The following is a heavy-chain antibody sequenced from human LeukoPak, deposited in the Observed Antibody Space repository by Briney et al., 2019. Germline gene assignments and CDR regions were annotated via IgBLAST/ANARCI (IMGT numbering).Heavy chain of an antibody. CDR1: GGSFSSYY. V-gene: IGHV4-59*01. CDR3: ARAAVPAAMERTPENWFDP. D-gene: IGHD2-2*01. J-gene: IGHJ5*02. Sequence: PSETLSLTCAVYGGSFSSYYWSWIRQPPGKGLEWIGYIYYSGSTNYNPSLKSRVTISVDTSKNQFSLKLSSVTAADTAVYYCARAAVPAAMERTPENWFDPWGQGTLVAVSS. CDR2: IYYSGST.